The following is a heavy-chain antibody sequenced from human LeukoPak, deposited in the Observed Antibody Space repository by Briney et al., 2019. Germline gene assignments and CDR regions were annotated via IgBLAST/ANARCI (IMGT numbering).Heavy chain of an antibody. V-gene: IGHV4-34*01. D-gene: IGHD3-22*01. CDR2: INHSGST. CDR3: ASPVSSGYYFSSRYGMDV. J-gene: IGHJ6*02. Sequence: SSETLSLTCAVYGGSFSGYYWSWIRQPPGKGLEWIGEINHSGSTNYNPSLKSRVTISVDTSKNQFSLKLSSVTAADTAVYYCASPVSSGYYFSSRYGMDVWGQGTTVTVSS. CDR1: GGSFSGYY.